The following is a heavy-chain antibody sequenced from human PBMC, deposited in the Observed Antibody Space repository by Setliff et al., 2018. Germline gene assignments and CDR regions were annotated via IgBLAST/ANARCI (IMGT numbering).Heavy chain of an antibody. CDR2: IIPIFGTA. D-gene: IGHD3-22*01. CDR3: ARDGDNYYDSSGYYLNHAFDI. Sequence: SVKVSCKASGGTFSSYAISWVRQAPGQGLEWMGGIIPIFGTANYAQKFQGRVTITADESKSTAYMELSSLRSEDTAVYYCARDGDNYYDSSGYYLNHAFDIWGQGTMVTVSS. J-gene: IGHJ3*02. CDR1: GGTFSSYA. V-gene: IGHV1-69*13.